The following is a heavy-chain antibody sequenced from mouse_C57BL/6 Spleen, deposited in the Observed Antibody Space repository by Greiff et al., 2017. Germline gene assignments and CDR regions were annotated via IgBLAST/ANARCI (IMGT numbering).Heavy chain of an antibody. J-gene: IGHJ1*03. CDR1: GYTFTTYP. D-gene: IGHD2-5*01. CDR3: ARGHSNYWYFDV. V-gene: IGHV1-47*01. Sequence: QVHVKQSGAELVKPGASVKMSCKASGYTFTTYPIEWMKQNHGKSLEWIGNFHPYNDDTKYNEKFKGKATLTVEKSSSTVYLELSRLTSDDSAVYYCARGHSNYWYFDVWGTGTTVTVSS. CDR2: FHPYNDDT.